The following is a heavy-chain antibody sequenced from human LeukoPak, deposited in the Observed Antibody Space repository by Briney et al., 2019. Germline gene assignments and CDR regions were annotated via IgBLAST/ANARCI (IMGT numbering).Heavy chain of an antibody. CDR3: ARAAGITMVRRHFDY. CDR2: IYHSGST. J-gene: IGHJ4*02. Sequence: SETLPLTCAVSGYSISSGYYWGWIRQPPGKGLEWIGSIYHSGSTYYNPSLKSRVTISVDTSKNQFSLKLSSVTAADTAVYYCARAAGITMVRRHFDYWGQGTLVTVSS. V-gene: IGHV4-38-2*01. D-gene: IGHD3-10*01. CDR1: GYSISSGYY.